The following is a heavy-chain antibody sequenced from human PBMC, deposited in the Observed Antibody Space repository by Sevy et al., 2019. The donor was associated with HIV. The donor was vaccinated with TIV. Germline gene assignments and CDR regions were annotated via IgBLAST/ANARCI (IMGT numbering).Heavy chain of an antibody. D-gene: IGHD6-13*01. Sequence: GGSLRLSCAASGFTFSSFSMNWVRQAPGKGPEWVSYISTRSSAIYYADSLKGRFTISRDNSKNSLYLQMNSLRAEDTAVYYCARESASGTPGGVYYYYYNMDVWGQGTTVTVSS. CDR3: ARESASGTPGGVYYYYYNMDV. V-gene: IGHV3-48*01. J-gene: IGHJ6*02. CDR2: ISTRSSAI. CDR1: GFTFSSFS.